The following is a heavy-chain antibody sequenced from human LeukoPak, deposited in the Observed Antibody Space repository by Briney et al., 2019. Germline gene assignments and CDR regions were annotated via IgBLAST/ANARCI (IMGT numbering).Heavy chain of an antibody. CDR1: GFTVSSNY. CDR2: IYSGGST. Sequence: GGSLRLSCAASGFTVSSNYMSWVRQAPGKGLEWVSVIYSGGSTYYADSVKGRFTISRDNSKNTLYLQMNSLRAEDTAVYYCAAFTMIVGSYYYYYGMDVWGQGTTVTVSS. V-gene: IGHV3-66*01. CDR3: AAFTMIVGSYYYYYGMDV. D-gene: IGHD3-22*01. J-gene: IGHJ6*02.